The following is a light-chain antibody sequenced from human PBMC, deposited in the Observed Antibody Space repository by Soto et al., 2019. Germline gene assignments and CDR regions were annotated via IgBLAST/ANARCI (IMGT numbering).Light chain of an antibody. Sequence: DIPMTQSPSSLSASVGDRVTITCRASETISTFLNWYQQKPGKAPTLLIYSASTLQPGVPSRFSGSGFGTDFTLTISSLQLEDLATYYCQQSDSSPYTFGQGTKLQIK. CDR1: ETISTF. V-gene: IGKV1-39*01. J-gene: IGKJ2*01. CDR2: SAS. CDR3: QQSDSSPYT.